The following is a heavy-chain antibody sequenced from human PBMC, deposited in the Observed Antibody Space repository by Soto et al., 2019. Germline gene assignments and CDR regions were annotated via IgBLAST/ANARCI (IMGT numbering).Heavy chain of an antibody. CDR1: GGSISSSSYY. V-gene: IGHV4-39*01. Sequence: SSETLSLTCTVSGGSISSSSYYWGWIRQPPGKGLEWIGSIYYSGSTYYNPSLKSRVTISVDTSKNQFSLKLSSVTAADTAVYYCASVRRFYYDSSGYYYGMDVWGQGTTVTVSS. D-gene: IGHD3-22*01. CDR3: ASVRRFYYDSSGYYYGMDV. CDR2: IYYSGST. J-gene: IGHJ6*02.